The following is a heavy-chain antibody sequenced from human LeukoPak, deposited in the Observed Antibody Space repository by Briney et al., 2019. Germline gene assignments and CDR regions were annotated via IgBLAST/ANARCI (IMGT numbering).Heavy chain of an antibody. CDR3: AKDLHDYGNYVGWFDS. D-gene: IGHD4-11*01. J-gene: IGHJ5*01. V-gene: IGHV3-23*01. Sequence: GGSLRLSCVASGFTFSSYGMDWVRQAPGKGPEWVSAISGSGGSTYYADSVKGRFTISRDNSKTTLFLQMNSLRAEDTAVYYCAKDLHDYGNYVGWFDSWGQGTLVTVSS. CDR2: ISGSGGST. CDR1: GFTFSSYG.